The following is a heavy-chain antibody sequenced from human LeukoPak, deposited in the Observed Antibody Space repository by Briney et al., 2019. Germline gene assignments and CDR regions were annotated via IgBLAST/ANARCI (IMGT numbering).Heavy chain of an antibody. CDR1: GYSFASCW. V-gene: IGHV5-51*01. CDR2: IYPGDSNT. D-gene: IGHD3-10*01. CDR3: ARRSPSYYYMDV. J-gene: IGHJ6*03. Sequence: SLKIFCYGSGYSFASCWNTWWRQMPRKGREWLGMIYPGDSNTRYSPSFQGQVTISADQSISPAYLQWSSLKASDTAMYYWARRSPSYYYMDVWGKGTTVTVSS.